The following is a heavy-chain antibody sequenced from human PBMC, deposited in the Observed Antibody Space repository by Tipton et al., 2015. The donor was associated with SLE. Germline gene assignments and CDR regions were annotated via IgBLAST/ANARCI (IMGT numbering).Heavy chain of an antibody. CDR1: GGSISSYY. Sequence: TLSLTCTVSGGSISSYYWSWIRQPPGKGLEWIGYIYYSGSTNYNPSLKSRVTISVDTSKNQFSLKLSSVTAADTAVYYCARSYSSPVGLSWGQGTLVTVSS. J-gene: IGHJ5*02. D-gene: IGHD6-13*01. CDR3: ARSYSSPVGLS. CDR2: IYYSGST. V-gene: IGHV4-59*08.